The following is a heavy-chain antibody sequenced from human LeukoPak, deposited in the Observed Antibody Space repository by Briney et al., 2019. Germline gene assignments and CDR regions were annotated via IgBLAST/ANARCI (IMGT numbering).Heavy chain of an antibody. D-gene: IGHD2-2*01. CDR2: FSGSNNYT. CDR1: GFTFSSYA. V-gene: IGHV3-23*01. CDR3: AKSSSLSGGYFYYMDV. Sequence: GGSLRLSCAASGFTFSSYAMNWVRQVPGKGLEWVSAFSGSNNYTYYADSVKGQFTISRDNSKNTLYLQMNTLRAEDTAVYYCAKSSSLSGGYFYYMDVWGKGTTVTVSS. J-gene: IGHJ6*03.